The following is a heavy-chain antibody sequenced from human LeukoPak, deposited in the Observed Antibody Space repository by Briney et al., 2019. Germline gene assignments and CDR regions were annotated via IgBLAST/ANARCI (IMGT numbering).Heavy chain of an antibody. Sequence: GGSLRLSCVASGFTFSSYWMHWGRQAPGKGLVWVSSISGSSTSIYYTDSVKGRFTISRDNAKNSLFLQMNGLRAEDTAVYYCARDRSYSGGYYYYGMDVWGQGTSVTVAS. CDR3: ARDRSYSGGYYYYGMDV. J-gene: IGHJ6*02. CDR1: GFTFSSYW. D-gene: IGHD5-12*01. CDR2: ISGSSTSI. V-gene: IGHV3-21*06.